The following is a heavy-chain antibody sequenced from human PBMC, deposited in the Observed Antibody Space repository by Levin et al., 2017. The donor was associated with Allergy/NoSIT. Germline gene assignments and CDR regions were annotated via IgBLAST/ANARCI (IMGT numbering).Heavy chain of an antibody. Sequence: LSLTCAVSGGSISSINWWSWVRQPPGKGLEWVAVISYDGSNKYYADSVKGRFTISRDNSKNTLYLQMNSLRAEDTAVYYCAREEGLVAAAFDYWGQGTLVTVSS. CDR1: GGSISSIN. CDR3: AREEGLVAAAFDY. V-gene: IGHV3-30-3*01. CDR2: ISYDGSNK. D-gene: IGHD5-12*01. J-gene: IGHJ4*02.